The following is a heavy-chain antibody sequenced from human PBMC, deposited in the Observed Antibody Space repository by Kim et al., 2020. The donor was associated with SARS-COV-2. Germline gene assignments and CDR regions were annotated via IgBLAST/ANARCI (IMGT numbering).Heavy chain of an antibody. CDR2: INPTGDFT. V-gene: IGHV1-46*01. Sequence: ASVKVSCKASGYTFGSHYMHWLRQAPGQGLEWMAIINPTGDFTNYAQKFQGRLTVTRDTSTNTLHMELTSLISEDTAIYFCTREKPKTLDYWGQGTPVTV. CDR3: TREKPKTLDY. J-gene: IGHJ4*02. CDR1: GYTFGSHY.